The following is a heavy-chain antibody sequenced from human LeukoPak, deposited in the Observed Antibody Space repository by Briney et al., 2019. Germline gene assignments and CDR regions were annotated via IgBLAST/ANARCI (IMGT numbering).Heavy chain of an antibody. CDR1: GYTFTGYY. CDR2: VNPNSGGT. V-gene: IGHV1-2*02. CDR3: AREWELLRKYLYH. J-gene: IGHJ1*01. Sequence: ASVKVSCKASGYTFTGYYLHWVRQAPGQGLDWMGWVNPNSGGTTYAQNFKGRVTMTWDTSISTAYMELSRLRSDDTAVYYCAREWELLRKYLYHWGQGTLVTVSS. D-gene: IGHD1-26*01.